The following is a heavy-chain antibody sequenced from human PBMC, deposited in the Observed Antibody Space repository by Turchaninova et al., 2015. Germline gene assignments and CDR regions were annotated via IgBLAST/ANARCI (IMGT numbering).Heavy chain of an antibody. CDR1: GGTSRRYA. CDR2: IIPIFDTA. V-gene: IGHV1-69*01. Sequence: QVQLGPCGCGLVGRWAIGMVPCKVCGGTSRRYATSWGRKARGQGIEVMGGIIPIFDTANYAQKFQGRVTITADESTSTAYMELSSLRSEDTAVYYCARDRAYSSGWFDYWGQGTLVTVSS. J-gene: IGHJ4*02. D-gene: IGHD6-19*01. CDR3: ARDRAYSSGWFDY.